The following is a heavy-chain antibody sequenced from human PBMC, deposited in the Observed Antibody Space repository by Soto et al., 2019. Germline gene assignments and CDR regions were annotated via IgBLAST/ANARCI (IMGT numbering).Heavy chain of an antibody. CDR3: AIGNVATETPTPLDI. V-gene: IGHV4-59*01. CDR2: VFYTGNT. CDR1: GGSISNYY. Sequence: ASETLSLTCTVSGGSISNYYWSWIRQPPGKELEWIGYVFYTGNTNANPSLKSRVTLSIDTSKNQFSLRLSSVTSADTAIYYCAIGNVATETPTPLDIWGQGTMVTVSS. D-gene: IGHD2-15*01. J-gene: IGHJ3*02.